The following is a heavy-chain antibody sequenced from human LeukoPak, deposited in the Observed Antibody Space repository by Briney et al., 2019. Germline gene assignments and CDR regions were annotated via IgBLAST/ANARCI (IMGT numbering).Heavy chain of an antibody. D-gene: IGHD3-16*01. Sequence: GGSLRLSCAASGFTFSSYGMHWVRQAPGKGLEWVAFIRYDGSNKYYADSVKGRFTISRDNSKNTLYLQMNSLRAEDTAVYYCAKGGRSDYYDYVWGNDYWGQGTLVSVSS. CDR2: IRYDGSNK. CDR1: GFTFSSYG. J-gene: IGHJ4*02. V-gene: IGHV3-30*02. CDR3: AKGGRSDYYDYVWGNDY.